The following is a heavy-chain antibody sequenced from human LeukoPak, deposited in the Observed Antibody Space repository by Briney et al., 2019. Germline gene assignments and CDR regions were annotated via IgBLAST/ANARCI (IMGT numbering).Heavy chain of an antibody. Sequence: PSETLSLTCTVFGGSISSSSYYWGWIRQPPGKGLEWIGSIYYSGSTYYNPSLKSRVTISVDTSKNQFSLKLSSVTAADTAVYYCARHSRYYDYVWGSYRYTRDPYYFDYWGQGTLVTVSS. V-gene: IGHV4-39*01. CDR3: ARHSRYYDYVWGSYRYTRDPYYFDY. CDR2: IYYSGST. D-gene: IGHD3-16*02. CDR1: GGSISSSSYY. J-gene: IGHJ4*02.